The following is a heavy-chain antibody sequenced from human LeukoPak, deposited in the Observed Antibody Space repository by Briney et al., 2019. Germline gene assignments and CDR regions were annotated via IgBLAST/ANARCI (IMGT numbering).Heavy chain of an antibody. CDR3: ARARISGSSSP. Sequence: SETLSLTRAVYGGSFSGYYWSWIRQPPGKGLEWIGEINHSGSTNYNPSLKSRVTISVDTSKNQFSLKLSSVTAADTAVYYCARARISGSSSPWGQGTPVTVSS. J-gene: IGHJ5*02. CDR2: INHSGST. CDR1: GGSFSGYY. V-gene: IGHV4-34*01. D-gene: IGHD1-26*01.